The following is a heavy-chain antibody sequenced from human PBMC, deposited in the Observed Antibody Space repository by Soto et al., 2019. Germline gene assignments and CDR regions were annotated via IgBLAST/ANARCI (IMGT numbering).Heavy chain of an antibody. CDR3: ARDSTSMIVVVITPPPHFDY. CDR2: INPSGGST. CDR1: GYTFTSYY. D-gene: IGHD3-22*01. Sequence: ASVKVSCKASGYTFTSYYMHWVRQAPGQGLEWMGIINPSGGSTSYAQKFQGRVTMTRDTSTSTVYMELSSLRSEDTAVYYCARDSTSMIVVVITPPPHFDYWGQGTLVTVSS. J-gene: IGHJ4*02. V-gene: IGHV1-46*01.